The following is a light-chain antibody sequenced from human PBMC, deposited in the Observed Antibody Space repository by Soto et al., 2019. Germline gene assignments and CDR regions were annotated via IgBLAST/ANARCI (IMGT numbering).Light chain of an antibody. CDR2: GGS. Sequence: EVVMTQSPATLSASPGERVTLSCRASQNLGSSLAWYQQRPGQAPRLLLYGGSTRATGTPARFSGSGSGTEFTVTISSLQSEDFAVYYCQQYNYWPPYTFGQGTNLEFK. CDR1: QNLGSS. V-gene: IGKV3-15*01. CDR3: QQYNYWPPYT. J-gene: IGKJ2*01.